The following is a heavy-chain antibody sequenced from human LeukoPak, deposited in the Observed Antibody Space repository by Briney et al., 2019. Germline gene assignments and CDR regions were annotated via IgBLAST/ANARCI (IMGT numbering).Heavy chain of an antibody. CDR3: ARGGGSPEF. Sequence: SETLSLTCTVSGASITSYYWSWIRQPPGKGLEWIGYIYYSGSTKYNPSLGSRVTISVDTSKSQFSLKLSSVTTADTAVYYCARGGGSPEFWGQGTQVTVSS. CDR1: GASITSYY. CDR2: IYYSGST. V-gene: IGHV4-59*01. J-gene: IGHJ4*02. D-gene: IGHD1-26*01.